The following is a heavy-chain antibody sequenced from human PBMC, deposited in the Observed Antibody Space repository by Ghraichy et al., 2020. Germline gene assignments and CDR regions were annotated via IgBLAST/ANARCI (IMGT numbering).Heavy chain of an antibody. Sequence: SETLSLTCTVSGGSISSSSYYWGWIRQPPGKGLEWIGSIYYSGSTYYNPSLKSRVTISVDTSKNQFSLKLSSVTAADTAVYYCARQPPDMIVVVITPGYFDYWGQGTLVTVSS. D-gene: IGHD3-22*01. V-gene: IGHV4-39*01. CDR3: ARQPPDMIVVVITPGYFDY. CDR2: IYYSGST. J-gene: IGHJ4*02. CDR1: GGSISSSSYY.